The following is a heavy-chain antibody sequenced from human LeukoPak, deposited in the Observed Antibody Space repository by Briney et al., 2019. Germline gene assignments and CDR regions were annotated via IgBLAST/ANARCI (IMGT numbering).Heavy chain of an antibody. CDR1: GFTFSSYG. Sequence: GGSLRLSCAVSGFTFSSYGMHWVRQAPGKGLEWVSVISYGGSNKYYADSVKGRFTISRDNSKNTLFLQMNCLRAEDTAVYYCAKDQTLGTTGTTSGTTSIDFWGQGTLVTVSS. CDR3: AKDQTLGTTGTTSGTTSIDF. J-gene: IGHJ4*02. V-gene: IGHV3-30*18. CDR2: ISYGGSNK. D-gene: IGHD1-1*01.